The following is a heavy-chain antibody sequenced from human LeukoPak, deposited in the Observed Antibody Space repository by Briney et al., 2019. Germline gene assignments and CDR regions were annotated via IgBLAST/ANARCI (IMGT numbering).Heavy chain of an antibody. Sequence: PGGSLRLSCAASGFTFSTYAMSWVRQAPGKGLEWVANIKEDGSEKYYVDSVKGRFTISRDNAENSVYLQMNSLRAEDTAVYYCAMSTVFDHWGQGTLVAVSS. CDR2: IKEDGSEK. J-gene: IGHJ4*02. CDR1: GFTFSTYA. CDR3: AMSTVFDH. D-gene: IGHD2-8*02. V-gene: IGHV3-7*03.